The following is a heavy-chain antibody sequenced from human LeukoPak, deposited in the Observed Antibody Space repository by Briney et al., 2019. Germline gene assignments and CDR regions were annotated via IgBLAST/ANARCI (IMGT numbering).Heavy chain of an antibody. D-gene: IGHD3-10*01. CDR1: GYTFTGYY. Sequence: ASVKVSCKPSGYTFTGYYMHWVRQAPGHGLEWMGWINPNSGGTNYAQKFQGRVTMTRDTAISTAYMGLSRLRSDDTAVYYCARNPVRGVIIGGYWGQGTLVTVSS. CDR3: ARNPVRGVIIGGY. J-gene: IGHJ4*02. CDR2: INPNSGGT. V-gene: IGHV1-2*02.